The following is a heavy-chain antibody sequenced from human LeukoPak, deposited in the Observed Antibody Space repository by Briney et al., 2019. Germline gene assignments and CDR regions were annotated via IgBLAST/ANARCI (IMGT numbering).Heavy chain of an antibody. CDR1: GYTFTTFY. CDR3: AKVREVGTNIEVVVVDISGAFDM. CDR2: INPNSGDT. Sequence: GASVKVSCKTSGYTFTTFYIHWVRQAPGQGLEWMGWINPNSGDTNVAQKFQGRVTLTRDTSISTSYMELNSLRSDDTAVYFCAKVREVGTNIEVVVVDISGAFDMWGQGTKVTVSS. D-gene: IGHD2-15*01. J-gene: IGHJ3*02. V-gene: IGHV1-2*02.